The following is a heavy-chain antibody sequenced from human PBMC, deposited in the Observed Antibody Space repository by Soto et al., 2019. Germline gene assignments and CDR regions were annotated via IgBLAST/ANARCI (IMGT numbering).Heavy chain of an antibody. CDR2: IYTSGTT. J-gene: IGHJ4*02. CDR1: GGSITVYY. D-gene: IGHD2-15*01. V-gene: IGHV4-4*07. Sequence: SETLSLTCTVSGGSITVYYLNCIRQPAGKGLEWIGHIYTSGTTNYNPSSKSRVTMSLDTSQNQFSLRLTSVTAADTAVYYCARGPGGNGSGGDWGQGTMVTVSS. CDR3: ARGPGGNGSGGD.